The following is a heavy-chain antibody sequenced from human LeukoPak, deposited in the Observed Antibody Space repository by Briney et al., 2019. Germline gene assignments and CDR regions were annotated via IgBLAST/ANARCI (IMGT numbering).Heavy chain of an antibody. D-gene: IGHD2-15*01. V-gene: IGHV4-34*01. CDR3: ARDRRYCSGGSCRTVSFDP. CDR2: INHSGST. CDR1: GGSFSGYY. J-gene: IGHJ5*02. Sequence: PSETLSLTCAVYGGSFSGYYWSWLRQPPGKGLEWIEEINHSGSTNYNPSLKSRVTISVDTSKNQFSLKLSSVTAADTAVYYCARDRRYCSGGSCRTVSFDPWGQGTLVTVSS.